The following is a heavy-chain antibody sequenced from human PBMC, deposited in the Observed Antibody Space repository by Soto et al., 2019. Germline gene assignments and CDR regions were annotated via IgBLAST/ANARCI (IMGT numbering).Heavy chain of an antibody. CDR1: GGSISSGGYY. D-gene: IGHD3-9*01. V-gene: IGHV4-31*03. Sequence: QVQLQESGPGLVKPSQTLSLTCTVSGGSISSGGYYWSWIRQHPGKGLEWIGYIYYSGSTYYNPTLKSRVTIPVDTSKNQFSLKLSSVTAADTAVYYCAREIPAELLTGYRNWFDPWGQGTLVTVSS. J-gene: IGHJ5*02. CDR3: AREIPAELLTGYRNWFDP. CDR2: IYYSGST.